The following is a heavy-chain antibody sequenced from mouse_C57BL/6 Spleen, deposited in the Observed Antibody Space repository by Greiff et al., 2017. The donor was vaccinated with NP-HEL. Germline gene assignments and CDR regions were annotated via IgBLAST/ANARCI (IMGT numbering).Heavy chain of an antibody. D-gene: IGHD2-5*01. V-gene: IGHV3-6*01. CDR2: ISYDGSN. CDR3: ARGGSNYGGAMDY. J-gene: IGHJ4*01. CDR1: GYSITSGYY. Sequence: EVQLQESGPGLVKPSQSLSLTCSVTGYSITSGYYWNWIRQFPGNKLEWMGYISYDGSNNYNPSLKNRISITRDTSKNQFFLKLNSVTTEDSATYYCARGGSNYGGAMDYWGQGTSVTVSS.